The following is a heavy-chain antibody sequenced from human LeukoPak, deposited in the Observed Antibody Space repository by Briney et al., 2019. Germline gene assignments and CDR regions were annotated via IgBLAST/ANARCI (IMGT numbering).Heavy chain of an antibody. CDR2: ISWNSGSI. V-gene: IGHV3-9*01. Sequence: PGGSLRLSCAASGFSFSLYAMNWVRQAPGKGLEWVSRISWNSGSIGYADSVKGRFTISRDNAKNSLYLQMNSLRAEDTALYYCAKDWNAGYSSGWYGPYWYFDLWGRGTLVTVSS. J-gene: IGHJ2*01. CDR1: GFSFSLYA. D-gene: IGHD6-19*01. CDR3: AKDWNAGYSSGWYGPYWYFDL.